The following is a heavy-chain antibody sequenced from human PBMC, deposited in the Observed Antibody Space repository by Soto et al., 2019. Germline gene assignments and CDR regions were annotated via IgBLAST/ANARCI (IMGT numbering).Heavy chain of an antibody. J-gene: IGHJ4*02. V-gene: IGHV3-30*18. Sequence: GGSLRLSCAVSEFTFNIYGMHWVRQAPGKALEWVASILYDGSRDYYADSVRGRFTISRDNSKNTLDLQMNSLRGEDTAVYYCAKYQPMTQPRPYFDYWGQGTLVTVAS. CDR3: AKYQPMTQPRPYFDY. D-gene: IGHD3-22*01. CDR2: ILYDGSRD. CDR1: EFTFNIYG.